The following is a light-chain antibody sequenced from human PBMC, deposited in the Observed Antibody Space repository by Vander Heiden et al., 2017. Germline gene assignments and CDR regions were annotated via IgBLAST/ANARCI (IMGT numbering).Light chain of an antibody. V-gene: IGLV2-14*01. Sequence: QSALTQPASVSGSPGHSIHISCTGTSSDVGGYDYVSWYQQHPGKAPKLIIYEVSNRPSGVSNRFSGSKSGNTASLTISGLQAEDEADYYCCSYTSSSTRVFGGGTKLTVL. CDR2: EVS. J-gene: IGLJ2*01. CDR3: CSYTSSSTRV. CDR1: SSDVGGYDY.